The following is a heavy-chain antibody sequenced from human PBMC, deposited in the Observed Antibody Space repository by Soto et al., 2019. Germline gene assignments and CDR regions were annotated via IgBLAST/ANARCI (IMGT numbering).Heavy chain of an antibody. Sequence: ASVKVSCKASGYTFTSYGISWVRQAPGQGLEWMGWISAYNGNTNYAQKLQGRVTMTTDTSTSTAYMELRSLRSDDTAVYYCARELPYYFDSSGYYFHDAFDSRAQRTMVTGSS. CDR1: GYTFTSYG. J-gene: IGHJ3*02. D-gene: IGHD3-22*01. V-gene: IGHV1-18*01. CDR3: ARELPYYFDSSGYYFHDAFDS. CDR2: ISAYNGNT.